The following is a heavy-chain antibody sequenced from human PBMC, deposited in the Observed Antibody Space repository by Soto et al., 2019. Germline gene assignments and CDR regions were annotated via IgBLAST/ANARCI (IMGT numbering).Heavy chain of an antibody. D-gene: IGHD4-17*01. V-gene: IGHV3-23*01. CDR3: AKGVDYPGEFDY. J-gene: IGHJ4*02. Sequence: PGGFLRLSCAASGVTFISYAMSWVRQAPGKGLEWVSAISGSGGSTYYADSVKGRFTISRDNSKNTLYLQMNSLRAEDTAVYYCAKGVDYPGEFDYWGQGTLVTVSS. CDR1: GVTFISYA. CDR2: ISGSGGST.